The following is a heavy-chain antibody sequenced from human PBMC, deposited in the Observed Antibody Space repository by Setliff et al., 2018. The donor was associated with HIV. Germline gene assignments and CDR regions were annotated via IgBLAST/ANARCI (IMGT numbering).Heavy chain of an antibody. Sequence: SETLSLTCTVSGGSISNYYWSWIRQPPGKELEWIGYIYYSGSPNYNPSLKSRVTISVDTSKNRFSLNLSSVTAADTAVYYCARATTTPIAGMLAPPPDYWGQGTLVTV. D-gene: IGHD6-13*01. J-gene: IGHJ4*02. CDR2: IYYSGSP. CDR3: ARATTTPIAGMLAPPPDY. V-gene: IGHV4-59*01. CDR1: GGSISNYY.